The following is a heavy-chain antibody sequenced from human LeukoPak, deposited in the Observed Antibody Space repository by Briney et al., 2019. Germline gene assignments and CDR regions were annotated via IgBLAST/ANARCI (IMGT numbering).Heavy chain of an antibody. CDR2: INAGNGNT. CDR3: ARGGGYSYGLDY. J-gene: IGHJ4*02. Sequence: GESLKISCKASGYTFTSYAVHWVRQAPGQRLEWMGWINAGNGNTKYSQKFQGRVTITRDTSASTAYMELSSLRSEDTAVYYCARGGGYSYGLDYWGQGTLVTVSS. CDR1: GYTFTSYA. D-gene: IGHD5-18*01. V-gene: IGHV1-3*01.